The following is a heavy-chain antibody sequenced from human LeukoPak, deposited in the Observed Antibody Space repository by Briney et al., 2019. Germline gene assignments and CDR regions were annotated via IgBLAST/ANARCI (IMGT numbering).Heavy chain of an antibody. CDR3: ARGYSSSWLGYFDY. J-gene: IGHJ4*02. CDR2: INHSGST. V-gene: IGHV4-34*01. Sequence: PSETLSLTCTVSGGSISGYFWSWIRQPPGKGLEWIGEINHSGSTNYNPSLKSRVTISVDTSKNQFSLKLSSVTAADTAVYYCARGYSSSWLGYFDYWGQGTLVTVSS. CDR1: GGSISGYF. D-gene: IGHD6-13*01.